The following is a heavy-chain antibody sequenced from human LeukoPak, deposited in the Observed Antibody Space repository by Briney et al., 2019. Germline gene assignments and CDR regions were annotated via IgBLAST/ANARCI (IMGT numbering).Heavy chain of an antibody. J-gene: IGHJ3*02. V-gene: IGHV3-48*01. CDR1: GFTFSSYS. D-gene: IGHD3-10*01. Sequence: GGSLRLSCAASGFTFSSYSMNWVRQAPGKGLEWVSYISRSSTTIYYADSVKGRFTISRDNAKNSLYLQVNSLRVEDTAVYYCARELMVRGQNDAFDIWGQGTMVTVSS. CDR2: ISRSSTTI. CDR3: ARELMVRGQNDAFDI.